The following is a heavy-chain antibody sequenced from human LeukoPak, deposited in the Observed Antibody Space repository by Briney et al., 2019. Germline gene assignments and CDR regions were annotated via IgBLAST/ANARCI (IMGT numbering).Heavy chain of an antibody. Sequence: GGSLRLSCAVSGFTFDDYGMSWVRQAPGKGLEWVSGINWNGGSTGYVDSVKGRFTISRDNAKNSLHLQMNSLRAEDTALYYCARDISSGWYFDYWGQGTLVTVSS. V-gene: IGHV3-20*04. CDR1: GFTFDDYG. D-gene: IGHD6-19*01. J-gene: IGHJ4*02. CDR2: INWNGGST. CDR3: ARDISSGWYFDY.